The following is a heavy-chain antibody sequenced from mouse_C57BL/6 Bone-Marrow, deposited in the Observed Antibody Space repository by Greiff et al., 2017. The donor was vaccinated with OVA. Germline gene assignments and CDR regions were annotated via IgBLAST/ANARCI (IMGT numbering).Heavy chain of an antibody. CDR2: IHPNSGST. D-gene: IGHD1-1*01. Sequence: VQLQQPGAELVKPGASVKLSCKASGYTFTSYWMHWVKQRPGQGLEWIGMIHPNSGSTNYNEKFKSKATLTEDKSSSTAYMQLSSLTSEDSAVYYCARPRYGSSYGYFDVWGTGTTVTVSS. V-gene: IGHV1-64*01. CDR3: ARPRYGSSYGYFDV. J-gene: IGHJ1*03. CDR1: GYTFTSYW.